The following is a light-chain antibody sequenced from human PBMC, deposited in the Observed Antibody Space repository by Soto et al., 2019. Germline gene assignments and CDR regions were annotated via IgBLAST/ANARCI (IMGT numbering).Light chain of an antibody. CDR3: QQSYDSPPT. Sequence: DIQKTPSPSTLSASVGDRGTIPFLASQTINNYLNWYQQKPGKAPKCPIYGASSLQSGVSSRFSGRGSGTDYTLTISSLQPEDFATYYCQQSYDSPPTFGGGTKVDIK. V-gene: IGKV1-39*01. CDR1: QTINNY. J-gene: IGKJ4*01. CDR2: GAS.